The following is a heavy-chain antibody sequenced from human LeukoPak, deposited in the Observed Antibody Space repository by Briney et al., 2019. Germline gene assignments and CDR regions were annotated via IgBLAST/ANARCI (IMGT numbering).Heavy chain of an antibody. CDR1: GFTFSDYY. CDR2: ISVSSSTI. Sequence: GRSLRLSCAASGFTFSDYYMTWIRQAPGKGLEWVSGISVSSSTIYYADSVNGRFTISRDKAKNSLFLQMNSLRAEHTAVYYCERDQSYYRVWGQGTLVTVS. CDR3: ERDQSYYRV. J-gene: IGHJ4*02. D-gene: IGHD2-21*01. V-gene: IGHV3-11*01.